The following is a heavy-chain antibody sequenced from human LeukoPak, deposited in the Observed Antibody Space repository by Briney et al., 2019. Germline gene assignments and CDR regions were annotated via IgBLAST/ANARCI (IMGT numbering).Heavy chain of an antibody. V-gene: IGHV1-69*05. Sequence: ASVKVSCKASGGTFSSYAIIWVRQAPGRGLEWMGGIIPIFGTANYAQKFQGRVTITTDESTSTAYMELSSLRSEDTAVYYCARGGEYDILTGGFDYWGQGTLVTVSS. D-gene: IGHD3-9*01. CDR3: ARGGEYDILTGGFDY. J-gene: IGHJ4*02. CDR1: GGTFSSYA. CDR2: IIPIFGTA.